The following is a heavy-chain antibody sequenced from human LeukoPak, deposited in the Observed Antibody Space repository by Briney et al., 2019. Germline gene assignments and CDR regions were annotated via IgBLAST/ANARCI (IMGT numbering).Heavy chain of an antibody. CDR1: GFAFSSFE. CDR3: AKDYGGNS. CDR2: ISGSGSTI. Sequence: GGSLRLSCAASGFAFSSFEMNRVRQAPGKGLEWVSCISGSGSTIYYADSVKGRFTISRDNAKNSLYLQMNSLRAEDTALYYCAKDYGGNSWGQGTLVTVSS. J-gene: IGHJ4*02. D-gene: IGHD4-23*01. V-gene: IGHV3-48*03.